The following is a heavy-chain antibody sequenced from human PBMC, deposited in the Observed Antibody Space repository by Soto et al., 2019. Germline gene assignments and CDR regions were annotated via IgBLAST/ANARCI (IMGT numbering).Heavy chain of an antibody. CDR1: GGTFSSYA. Sequence: QVQLVQSGAEVKKPGSSVKVSCKASGGTFSSYAISWVRQAPGQGLEWMGGIIPIFGTANYAQTFQGRVTLTADRSASTAYMELSSLESEDTAVDYCARDRDAWVRQPHYYYCGMEVWGQGTTVT. CDR2: IIPIFGTA. D-gene: IGHD1-1*01. J-gene: IGHJ6*02. CDR3: ARDRDAWVRQPHYYYCGMEV. V-gene: IGHV1-69*06.